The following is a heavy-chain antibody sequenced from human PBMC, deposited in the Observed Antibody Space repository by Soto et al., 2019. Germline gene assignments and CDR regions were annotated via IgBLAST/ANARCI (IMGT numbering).Heavy chain of an antibody. CDR2: IKEDGSER. V-gene: IGHV3-7*05. CDR1: GFTLSSAW. CDR3: VRSYDF. J-gene: IGHJ4*02. Sequence: EVQLEESGGGLVQPGGSLRLSCAASGFTLSSAWMTWVRQAPGKGLEWVANIKEDGSERYYVHSVEGRFTVSRDNAKNSLYLQMDSLRAEDTAIYYCVRSYDFWGQGTQVTVSS.